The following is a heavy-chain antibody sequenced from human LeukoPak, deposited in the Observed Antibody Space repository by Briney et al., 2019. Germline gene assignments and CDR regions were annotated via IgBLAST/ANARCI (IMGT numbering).Heavy chain of an antibody. V-gene: IGHV3-21*06. Sequence: GGSLRLSCTASGLTFSTSGFNWVRQAPGKGPEWVASIGPTGSDRYHADSIKGRFTISRDNANNFLYLQMNSLRAEDTAVYYCATETNGRHYDYWGQGTLLTVCS. J-gene: IGHJ4*02. D-gene: IGHD1-14*01. CDR2: IGPTGSDR. CDR3: ATETNGRHYDY. CDR1: GLTFSTSG.